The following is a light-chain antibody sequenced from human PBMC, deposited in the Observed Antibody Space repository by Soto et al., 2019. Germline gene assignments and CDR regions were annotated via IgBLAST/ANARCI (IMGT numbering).Light chain of an antibody. CDR1: QNIADY. V-gene: IGKV1-39*01. CDR2: AAS. Sequence: DIQMTQSPSSLSASAGDTVTITCRASQNIADYLSWYQQKPGKAPKLLIYAASTLLSGVPSRFSGSGSGTDFTLTISSLQPEDFATYYCQQIFGTRYSFGQGTKLEI. CDR3: QQIFGTRYS. J-gene: IGKJ2*03.